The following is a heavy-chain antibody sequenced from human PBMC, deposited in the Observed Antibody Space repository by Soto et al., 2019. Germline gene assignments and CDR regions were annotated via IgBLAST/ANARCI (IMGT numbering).Heavy chain of an antibody. D-gene: IGHD4-17*01. CDR1: GFTFDDYA. CDR2: ISWNSGSI. J-gene: IGHJ3*02. V-gene: IGHV3-9*01. CDR3: AKAPVADDDYGDYGDAFDI. Sequence: EVQLVESGGGLVQPGRSLRLSCAASGFTFDDYAMHWVRQAPGKGLEWVSGISWNSGSIGYADSVKGRFTISRDNAKNSLYLQMNSLRAEDTALYYCAKAPVADDDYGDYGDAFDIWGQGTMVTVAS.